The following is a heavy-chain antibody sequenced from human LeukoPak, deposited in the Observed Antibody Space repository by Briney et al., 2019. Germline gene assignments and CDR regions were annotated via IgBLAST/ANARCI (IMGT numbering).Heavy chain of an antibody. J-gene: IGHJ4*02. CDR1: GFTVSIYW. Sequence: TGGSLRLSCAAAGFTVSIYWMHWVRQAPGKGLVWVSHIKSDGSRTNYADSVKGRFTISRDNAKNTVYLQMNCLRVEDTAVYYCGRGLRPVDYWGQGTLVTVSS. V-gene: IGHV3-74*01. CDR3: GRGLRPVDY. CDR2: IKSDGSRT.